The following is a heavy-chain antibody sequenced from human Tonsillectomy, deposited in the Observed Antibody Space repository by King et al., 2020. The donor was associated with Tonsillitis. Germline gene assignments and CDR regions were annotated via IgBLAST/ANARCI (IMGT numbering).Heavy chain of an antibody. Sequence: QLVQSGGGLVQPGRSLRLSCTASGFTFGDYAMSWVRQAPGKGLEWVGFIRVKVYGGTTEYAASVKGRFTISRDDSKSIVYLQMNSQKTEDTAVYYCTRGPSSPYYYYYYMDVWGKGTTVTVSS. CDR2: IRVKVYGGTT. CDR1: GFTFGDYA. D-gene: IGHD2-2*01. J-gene: IGHJ6*03. CDR3: TRGPSSPYYYYYYMDV. V-gene: IGHV3-49*04.